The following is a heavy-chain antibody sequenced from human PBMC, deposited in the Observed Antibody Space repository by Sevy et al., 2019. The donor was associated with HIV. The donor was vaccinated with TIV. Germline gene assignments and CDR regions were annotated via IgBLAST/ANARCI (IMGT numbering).Heavy chain of an antibody. V-gene: IGHV3-30-3*01. Sequence: GGSLRLSCAASGFTFSSYAMHWVRQAPGKGLEWVAAISYDGSNKYYADSVKGRFTISRDNSRNTLYLQMNSLRAEDTAVYYCARDRGNGYNLYYYYGMDVWGQGTTVTVSS. CDR1: GFTFSSYA. J-gene: IGHJ6*02. CDR3: ARDRGNGYNLYYYYGMDV. D-gene: IGHD5-12*01. CDR2: ISYDGSNK.